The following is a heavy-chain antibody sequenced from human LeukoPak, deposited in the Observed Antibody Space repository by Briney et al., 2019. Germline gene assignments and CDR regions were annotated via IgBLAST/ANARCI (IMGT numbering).Heavy chain of an antibody. V-gene: IGHV1-18*01. J-gene: IGHJ4*02. CDR2: ISAYNGNT. CDR1: GYTFTSYG. Sequence: ASVKVSCKASGYTFTSYGISWVRQAPGQGLEWMGWISAYNGNTNYAQKLQGRVTMTTDTSTSTAYMELRSQGSDDTAVYYCARVGDMEYYYDSGGYRYYFDYWGQGALVTVSS. D-gene: IGHD3-22*01. CDR3: ARVGDMEYYYDSGGYRYYFDY.